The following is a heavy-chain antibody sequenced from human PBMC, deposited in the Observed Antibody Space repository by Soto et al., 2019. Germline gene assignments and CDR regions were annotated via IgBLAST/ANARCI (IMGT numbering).Heavy chain of an antibody. CDR2: IYYSGST. V-gene: IGHV4-61*08. Sequence: SETLSLTCTVSDGSISSGDYYWSWIRQPPGKGLEWIGYIYYSGSTNYNPSLKSRVTISVDTSKNQFSLKLSSVTAADTAVYYCARWGLHSNYGDYLDYWGQGTLVTVSS. J-gene: IGHJ4*02. CDR3: ARWGLHSNYGDYLDY. D-gene: IGHD4-17*01. CDR1: DGSISSGDYY.